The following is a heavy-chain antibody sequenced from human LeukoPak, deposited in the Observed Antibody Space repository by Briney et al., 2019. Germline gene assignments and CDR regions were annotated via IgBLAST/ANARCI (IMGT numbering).Heavy chain of an antibody. D-gene: IGHD6-19*01. CDR3: ARGLRSGSAY. CDR1: GFTFSSYG. J-gene: IGHJ4*02. CDR2: IRYDGSNK. V-gene: IGHV3-30*02. Sequence: PGGSLRLSCAASGFTFSSYGMHWVRQAPGKGLEWVAFIRYDGSNKYYADSVKGRFTISRDNSKNTLYLQMNSLRSEDTAVYYCARGLRSGSAYWGQGTLVTVSS.